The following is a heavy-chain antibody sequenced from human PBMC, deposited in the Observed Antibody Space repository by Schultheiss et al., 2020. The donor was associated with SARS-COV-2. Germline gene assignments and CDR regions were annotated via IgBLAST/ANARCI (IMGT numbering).Heavy chain of an antibody. CDR3: ARDWPYGPFDS. D-gene: IGHD4-17*01. Sequence: GGSLRLSCAASGFTFDDYAMHWVRQAPGKGLEWVSGISWNSGSIGYADSVKGRFTISRDNAKNSLYLQMNSLTPDDTAVYYCARDWPYGPFDSWGQGTLVTVSS. J-gene: IGHJ4*02. CDR2: ISWNSGSI. CDR1: GFTFDDYA. V-gene: IGHV3-9*01.